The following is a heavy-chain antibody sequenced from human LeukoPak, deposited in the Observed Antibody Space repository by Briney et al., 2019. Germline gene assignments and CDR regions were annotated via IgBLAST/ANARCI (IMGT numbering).Heavy chain of an antibody. CDR1: GFTFSSNG. Sequence: GGSLRLSCAASGFTFSSNGMNWVRQAPGKALEWVSSISSSSIYAHYSDSVKGRFSIFRDNANNLLYLQMTSLRAEDTAVYYCARESYDSSGNYPRDFDYWGQGTLVTVSS. D-gene: IGHD3-22*01. CDR2: ISSSSIYA. CDR3: ARESYDSSGNYPRDFDY. V-gene: IGHV3-21*01. J-gene: IGHJ4*02.